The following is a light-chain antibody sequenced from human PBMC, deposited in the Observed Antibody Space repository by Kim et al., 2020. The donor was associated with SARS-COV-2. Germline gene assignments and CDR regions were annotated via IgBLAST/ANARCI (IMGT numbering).Light chain of an antibody. CDR3: HQYGTSPQT. V-gene: IGKV3-20*01. CDR2: GAS. J-gene: IGKJ1*01. Sequence: SPGEKATLCFRASQSVSSSYLAWYQQKPGKAPRLLIYGASSRATGIPDRFSGSGSGTDFTLTISRLEPGDFAVYYCHQYGTSPQTFGQGTKVDIK. CDR1: QSVSSSY.